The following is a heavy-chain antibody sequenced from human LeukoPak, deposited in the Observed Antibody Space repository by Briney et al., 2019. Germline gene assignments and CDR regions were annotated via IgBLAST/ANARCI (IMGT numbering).Heavy chain of an antibody. D-gene: IGHD6-6*01. CDR1: GYSISSGYY. J-gene: IGHJ4*02. V-gene: IGHV4-38-2*02. CDR2: IYHSGST. Sequence: SETLSLTCTVSGYSISSGYYWGWIRQPPGQGLEWIGSIYHSGSTYYNPSLKSRVTISVDTSKNQFSLKLSSVTAADTAVYYCARDRSSTRDYWGQGTLVTVSS. CDR3: ARDRSSTRDY.